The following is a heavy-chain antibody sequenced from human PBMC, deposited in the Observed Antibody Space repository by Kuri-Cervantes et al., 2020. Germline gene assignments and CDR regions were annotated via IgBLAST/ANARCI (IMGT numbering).Heavy chain of an antibody. CDR2: INAGNGNT. CDR3: ARIGYCSSTSCYDY. Sequence: ASVKVSCKASGYTFTNCALHWVRQAPGQRLEWMGWINAGNGNTKYSQKFQGRVTMTRDTSARTAYMELSSLSSEDTAVYYCARIGYCSSTSCYDYWGQGTLVTVSS. D-gene: IGHD2-2*01. V-gene: IGHV1-3*01. J-gene: IGHJ4*02. CDR1: GYTFTNCA.